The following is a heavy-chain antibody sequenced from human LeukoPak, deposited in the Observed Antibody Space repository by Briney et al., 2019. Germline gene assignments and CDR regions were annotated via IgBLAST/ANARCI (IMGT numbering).Heavy chain of an antibody. J-gene: IGHJ5*02. CDR1: GGSVSSGSYY. Sequence: SDTLSLTCTVSGGSVSSGSYYWSWIRQPPGKGLEWIGYIYYSGSTNYNPSLKSRVTISVDTSKNQFSLKLSSVTAADTAVYYCARDRPTPYSSSSTRWFDPWGQGTLVTVSS. CDR3: ARDRPTPYSSSSTRWFDP. CDR2: IYYSGST. D-gene: IGHD6-13*01. V-gene: IGHV4-61*01.